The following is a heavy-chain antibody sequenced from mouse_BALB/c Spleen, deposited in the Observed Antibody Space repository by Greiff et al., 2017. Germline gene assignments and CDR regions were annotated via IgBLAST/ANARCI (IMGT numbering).Heavy chain of an antibody. V-gene: IGHV7-3*02. Sequence: VQLKQSGGGLVQPGGSLRLSCATSGFTFTDYYMSWVRQPPGKALEWLGFIRNKANGYTTEYSASVKGRFTISRDNSQSILYLQMNTLRAEDSATYYCARGTTVGYYFDYWGQGTTLTVSS. CDR3: ARGTTVGYYFDY. CDR1: GFTFTDYY. D-gene: IGHD1-1*01. J-gene: IGHJ2*01. CDR2: IRNKANGYTT.